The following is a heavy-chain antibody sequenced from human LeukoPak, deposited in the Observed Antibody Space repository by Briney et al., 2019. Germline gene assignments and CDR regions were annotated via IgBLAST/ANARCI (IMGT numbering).Heavy chain of an antibody. D-gene: IGHD3-22*01. Sequence: SETLSLTCAVYGGSFSGYYWSWIRQPPGKGLEWIGEINHSGSTNYNPSLKSRVTISVDTSKNQFSLKLSSVTAADTAVYYCARFGPKYYYDSRARGRMAFDIWGQGTMVTVSS. J-gene: IGHJ3*02. CDR2: INHSGST. V-gene: IGHV4-34*01. CDR3: ARFGPKYYYDSRARGRMAFDI. CDR1: GGSFSGYY.